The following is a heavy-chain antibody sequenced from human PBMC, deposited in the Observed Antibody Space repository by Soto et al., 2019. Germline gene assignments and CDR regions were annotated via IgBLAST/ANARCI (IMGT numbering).Heavy chain of an antibody. CDR1: GFTFSSYS. CDR2: ISSSSYI. J-gene: IGHJ4*02. D-gene: IGHD6-19*01. CDR3: ARDPTGYSSGWYGFDY. V-gene: IGHV3-21*01. Sequence: GGSLRLSCAASGFTFSSYSMNWVRQAPGKGLEWVSSISSSSYIYYADSVKGRFTISRDNAKNSLYLQMNSLRAEDTAVYYCARDPTGYSSGWYGFDYWGQGTLVTVSS.